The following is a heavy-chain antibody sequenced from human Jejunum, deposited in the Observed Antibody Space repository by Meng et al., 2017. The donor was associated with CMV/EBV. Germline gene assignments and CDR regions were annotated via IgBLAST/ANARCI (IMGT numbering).Heavy chain of an antibody. CDR3: ATFVGGYNGH. J-gene: IGHJ4*02. CDR1: GDSIRNNNYY. CDR2: MYHTGST. D-gene: IGHD5-24*01. V-gene: IGHV4-39*07. Sequence: LTCSVSGDSIRNNNYYWGWIRQPPGKGLEWIATMYHTGSTYYSPSLKSRVTISLDTSKNRFFLRVTSVTAADTAVYYCATFVGGYNGHWGQGTLVTVSS.